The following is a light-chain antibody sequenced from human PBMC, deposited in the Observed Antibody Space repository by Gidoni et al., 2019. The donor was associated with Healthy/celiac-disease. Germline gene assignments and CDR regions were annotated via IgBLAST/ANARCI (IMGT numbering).Light chain of an antibody. J-gene: IGLJ2*01. CDR2: EDN. CDR3: QSYDSSNRV. CDR1: SGSIASNY. V-gene: IGLV6-57*02. Sequence: NFMLPHPHSVSESPGTTVTISCTGSSGSIASNYVQWYQQRPGSAPTTVIYEDNQRPSGVPDRFSGSIDSSSNSASLTISGLKTEDEADYYCQSYDSSNRVFGGGTKLTVL.